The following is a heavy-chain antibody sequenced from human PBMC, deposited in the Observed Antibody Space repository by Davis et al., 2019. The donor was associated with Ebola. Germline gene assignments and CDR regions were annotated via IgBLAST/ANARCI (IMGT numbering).Heavy chain of an antibody. J-gene: IGHJ3*02. CDR2: IYHSGST. V-gene: IGHV4-4*02. CDR3: ARDRTMIVGGAFDI. D-gene: IGHD3-22*01. Sequence: SETLSLTCAVSGGSISSSNWWSWVRQPPGKGLEWIGEIYHSGSTNYNPSLKSRVTISVDKSKNQFSLKLSSVTAADTAVYYCARDRTMIVGGAFDIWGQGTMVTVSS. CDR1: GGSISSSNW.